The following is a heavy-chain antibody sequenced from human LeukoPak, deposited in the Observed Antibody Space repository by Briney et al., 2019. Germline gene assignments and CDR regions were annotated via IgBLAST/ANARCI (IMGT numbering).Heavy chain of an antibody. CDR2: INSDGSNI. D-gene: IGHD4-17*01. V-gene: IGHV3-74*01. J-gene: IGHJ4*02. CDR3: ARDLLGVTTVNNYFDY. Sequence: GGSLRLSCAAAGFNLSSSWMYWVRQAPGKGLEWVSRINSDGSNIRYADSVRGRFTVSRDNAKNSLYLQMNSLRAEDTAVYYCARDLLGVTTVNNYFDYWGQGTLVTVSS. CDR1: GFNLSSSW.